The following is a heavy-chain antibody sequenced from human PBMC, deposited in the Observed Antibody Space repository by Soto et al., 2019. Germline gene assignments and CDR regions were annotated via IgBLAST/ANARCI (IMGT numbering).Heavy chain of an antibody. V-gene: IGHV3-9*01. CDR2: ISWNSGSI. Sequence: EVPLVESGGGLVQPGRSLRLSCAASGFTFDDYAMHWVRQAPGKGLEWVSGISWNSGSIGYADSVKGRFTISRDNAKNSLYLQMNSLRAEDTALYYCAKVPPYGGTYFDYWGQGTLVTVSS. CDR3: AKVPPYGGTYFDY. J-gene: IGHJ4*02. D-gene: IGHD4-17*01. CDR1: GFTFDDYA.